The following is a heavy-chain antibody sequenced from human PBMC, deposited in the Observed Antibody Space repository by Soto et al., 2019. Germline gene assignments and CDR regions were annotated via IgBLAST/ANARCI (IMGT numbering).Heavy chain of an antibody. V-gene: IGHV3-7*01. CDR2: IKQDGSEK. CDR1: GFTFSSYW. Sequence: PGGSLRLSCAASGFTFSSYWMSWVRQAPGKGLEWVANIKQDGSEKYYVGSVKGRFTISRDNAKNSLYLQMNSLRAEDTAVYYCAREPVVVLVAAMSWFDPWGQGTLVTVSS. D-gene: IGHD2-15*01. J-gene: IGHJ5*02. CDR3: AREPVVVLVAAMSWFDP.